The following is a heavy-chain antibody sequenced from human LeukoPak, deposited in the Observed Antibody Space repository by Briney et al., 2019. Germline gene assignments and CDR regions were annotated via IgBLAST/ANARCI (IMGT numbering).Heavy chain of an antibody. Sequence: PSETLSLTCTVAGGSISSYYWSWIRQPPGKGLEWIGYIYYSGSTNYNPSLKSRVTISVDTSKNQFSLKLSSVTAADTAVYYCARDHGLGIGDYFDYWGQGTLVTVSS. CDR3: ARDHGLGIGDYFDY. CDR1: GGSISSYY. D-gene: IGHD7-27*01. V-gene: IGHV4-59*01. J-gene: IGHJ4*02. CDR2: IYYSGST.